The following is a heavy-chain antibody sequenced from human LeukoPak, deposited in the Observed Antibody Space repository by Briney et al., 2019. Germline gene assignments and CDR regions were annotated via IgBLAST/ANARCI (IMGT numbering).Heavy chain of an antibody. D-gene: IGHD3-10*01. CDR2: IGAGGGST. J-gene: IGHJ2*01. Sequence: GGSLRLSCATSGFSFSNYAMSWVRQAPGKGLEWVSSIGAGGGSTYYADSVKGRLTISRDDSKNTLYVQMNSLRAEDTAVYYCARLRGGWYFDLWGRGTLVTVSS. CDR1: GFSFSNYA. V-gene: IGHV3-23*01. CDR3: ARLRGGWYFDL.